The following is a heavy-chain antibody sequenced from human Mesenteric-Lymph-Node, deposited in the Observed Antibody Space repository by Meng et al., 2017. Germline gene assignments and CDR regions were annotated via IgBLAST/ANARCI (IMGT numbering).Heavy chain of an antibody. D-gene: IGHD3-3*01. J-gene: IGHJ4*02. CDR2: IYHDGST. CDR1: GGPITNTNW. V-gene: IGHV4-4*02. Sequence: QLRRKESGPGPVKPSWTLYLTCTFPGGPITNTNWWSLGRQAPGKGPEWIGEIYHDGSTNYNPSLRSRVTISVDKSNNEFFLKLTSVTAADTAVYYCANLWSGYYIRDYWGQGTLVTVSS. CDR3: ANLWSGYYIRDY.